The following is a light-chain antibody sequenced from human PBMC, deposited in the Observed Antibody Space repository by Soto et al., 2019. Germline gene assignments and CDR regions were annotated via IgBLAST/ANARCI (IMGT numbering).Light chain of an antibody. V-gene: IGLV4-60*02. Sequence: QLVLTQSSSASASLGSSVKLTCTLSSGHSSYIIAWHQQQPGKAPRYLMKLEGSGSYNKGSGLPDRFSGSSSGADRYLTTSHPPVEEEDYYYCETWDFNTRVFGGGTKLTVL. CDR3: ETWDFNTRV. J-gene: IGLJ3*02. CDR2: LEGSGSY. CDR1: SGHSSYI.